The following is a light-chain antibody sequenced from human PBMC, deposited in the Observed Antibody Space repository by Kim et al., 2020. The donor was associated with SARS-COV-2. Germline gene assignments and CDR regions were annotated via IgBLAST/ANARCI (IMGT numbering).Light chain of an antibody. CDR3: GTWDSSLTVGGV. J-gene: IGLJ3*02. Sequence: QSVLTQPPSVSAAPGQKVTISCSGNNSNIGSNSVSWYQQLPGAAPKLLIYDNNKRPSGIPDRFSGSKSGTSATLGITGLQTDDEADYYCGTWDSSLTVGGVFGGGTKLTVL. V-gene: IGLV1-51*01. CDR1: NSNIGSNS. CDR2: DNN.